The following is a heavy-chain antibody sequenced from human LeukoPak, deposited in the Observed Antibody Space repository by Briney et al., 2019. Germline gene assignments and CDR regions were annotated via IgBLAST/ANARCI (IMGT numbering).Heavy chain of an antibody. CDR2: ITGSGGST. Sequence: GGSLRLSCAASGFTFSSYAMSWVRQAPGKGLEWVSSITGSGGSTYYADSVKGRFTISRDNSKNTLYLQMNSLRAEDTAVYYCAKDQYYDDAFDIWGQGTMVTVSS. CDR1: GFTFSSYA. V-gene: IGHV3-23*01. D-gene: IGHD3-22*01. CDR3: AKDQYYDDAFDI. J-gene: IGHJ3*02.